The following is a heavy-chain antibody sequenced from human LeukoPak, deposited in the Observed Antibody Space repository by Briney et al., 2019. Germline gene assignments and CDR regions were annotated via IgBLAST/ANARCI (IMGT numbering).Heavy chain of an antibody. Sequence: PGGSLRLSCAASGFTFSSYAMSWVRQAPGKGLEWVSGTSGSGRSIHYADSVKGRFTISRDNSKNTLYLQMNSLSAEDTVVYYCAKDEWGVVPAANFDYWGQGTLVTVSS. V-gene: IGHV3-23*01. CDR2: TSGSGRSI. J-gene: IGHJ4*02. CDR3: AKDEWGVVPAANFDY. D-gene: IGHD2-2*01. CDR1: GFTFSSYA.